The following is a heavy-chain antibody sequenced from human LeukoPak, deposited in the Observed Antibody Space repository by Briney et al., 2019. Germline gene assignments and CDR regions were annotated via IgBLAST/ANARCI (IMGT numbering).Heavy chain of an antibody. CDR1: AYTFTGYY. CDR3: ARVRYCSGGSCYSHDAFDI. Sequence: ASVKVSCKASAYTFTGYYIHWVRQAPGQGLEWMGWINPNSGGTNYAQKFQGRVTMTRDTSISTAYMELSRLRSDDTAVYYCARVRYCSGGSCYSHDAFDIWGQGTMVTVSS. V-gene: IGHV1-2*02. J-gene: IGHJ3*02. CDR2: INPNSGGT. D-gene: IGHD2-15*01.